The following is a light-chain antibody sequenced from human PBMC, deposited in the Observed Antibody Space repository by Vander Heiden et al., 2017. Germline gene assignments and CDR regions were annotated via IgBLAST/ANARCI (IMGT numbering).Light chain of an antibody. J-gene: IGKJ4*01. CDR3: QQLNSSPIT. V-gene: IGKV1-9*01. CDR1: QGIGSY. CDR2: AAS. Sequence: DMQLTQSPSFLSASVGDRVTITCRASQGIGSYLAWYQQKPGKAPNLLIFAASTLQSGVPSRFSGSGSGTEFTLTISSLQPEDFATYYCQQLNSSPITFGGGTKVESK.